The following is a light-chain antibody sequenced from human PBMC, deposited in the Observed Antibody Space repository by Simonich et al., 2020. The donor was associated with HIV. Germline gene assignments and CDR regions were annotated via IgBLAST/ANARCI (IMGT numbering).Light chain of an antibody. CDR1: SSDFGTYNY. Sequence: QSALTQPVSVSGSPGQSITISCIGTSSDFGTYNYVSCYQHHPGKAPKLIVFNVTERPSGASIRFSGSKSGNTASLTISGLQAEDEADFYCSSYTSTSTWVFGGGTKVTVL. V-gene: IGLV2-14*03. CDR3: SSYTSTSTWV. J-gene: IGLJ3*02. CDR2: NVT.